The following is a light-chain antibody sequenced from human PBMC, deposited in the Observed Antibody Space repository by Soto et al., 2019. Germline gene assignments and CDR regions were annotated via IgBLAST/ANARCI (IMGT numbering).Light chain of an antibody. Sequence: QPVVTQPPSVSGAPGQRVSISCTGSNTNIGAGYDVNWYQQLPGTAPKLLIYANINRPSGVSNRFSASKSGNTASLTISGLQAEDEADYYCSSYTRSSTYVFGTGTKLTVL. J-gene: IGLJ1*01. V-gene: IGLV1-40*01. CDR3: SSYTRSSTYV. CDR2: ANI. CDR1: NTNIGAGYD.